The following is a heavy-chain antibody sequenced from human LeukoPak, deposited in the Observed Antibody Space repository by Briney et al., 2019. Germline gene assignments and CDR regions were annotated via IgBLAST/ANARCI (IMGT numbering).Heavy chain of an antibody. CDR3: ARGYARFNYYYMDV. Sequence: SETLSLTCVVYGGSFSGYYWSWIRQPPGKGLEWIGEISHSGSTNYNPSLKSRVTISVDTSKNQFSLKLSSVTAADTAVYYCARGYARFNYYYMDVWDKGTTVTVSS. V-gene: IGHV4-34*01. CDR1: GGSFSGYY. J-gene: IGHJ6*03. CDR2: ISHSGST. D-gene: IGHD3-3*01.